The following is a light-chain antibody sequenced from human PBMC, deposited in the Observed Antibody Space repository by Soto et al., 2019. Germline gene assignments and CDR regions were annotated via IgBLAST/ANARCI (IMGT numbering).Light chain of an antibody. CDR2: DTS. CDR3: LIAYSGVVV. J-gene: IGLJ2*01. Sequence: QAVVTQEPSLTVSPGGTVTLTCGSSTGAVTSGHYPFWFQQKPGQAPRTLIYDTSNKPSWTPARFSGSLLGGKAALTLSGAQPEDEADYYCLIAYSGVVVFGGGTKLTVL. V-gene: IGLV7-46*01. CDR1: TGAVTSGHY.